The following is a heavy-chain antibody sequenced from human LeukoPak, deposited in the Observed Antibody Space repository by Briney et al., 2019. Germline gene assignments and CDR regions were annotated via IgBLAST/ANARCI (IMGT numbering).Heavy chain of an antibody. Sequence: EGSLRLSCAASGFTFSHYAMHWVRQAPGKGLEYVSTISTNGGITYYANSVKGRFTISRDNSKNTLYLQMGSLRADDMAVYYCARGGIQSTVAAFDYWGQGTLVTVSS. D-gene: IGHD4-23*01. V-gene: IGHV3-64*01. CDR2: ISTNGGIT. CDR3: ARGGIQSTVAAFDY. J-gene: IGHJ4*02. CDR1: GFTFSHYA.